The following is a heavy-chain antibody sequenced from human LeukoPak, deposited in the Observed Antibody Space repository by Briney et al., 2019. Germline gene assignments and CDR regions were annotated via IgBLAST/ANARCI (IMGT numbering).Heavy chain of an antibody. D-gene: IGHD3-22*01. CDR2: ISYDGSNK. CDR1: GFTFSSYA. V-gene: IGHV3-30-3*01. J-gene: IGHJ4*02. Sequence: GGSLRLSCAASGFTFSSYAMHWVHQAPGKGLEWVAVISYDGSNKYYAGSVKGRFTISRDNSKNTLYLQMNSLRAEDTAVYYCARTGGFSYYDSSGYFDYWGQGTLVTVSS. CDR3: ARTGGFSYYDSSGYFDY.